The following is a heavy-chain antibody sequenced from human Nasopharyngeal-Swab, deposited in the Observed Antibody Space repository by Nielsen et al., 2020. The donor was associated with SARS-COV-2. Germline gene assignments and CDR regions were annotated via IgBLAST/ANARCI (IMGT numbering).Heavy chain of an antibody. V-gene: IGHV3-30*18. CDR3: AKQSDFGVVITRLGSFDI. J-gene: IGHJ3*02. CDR1: GFTFSNAW. D-gene: IGHD3-3*01. CDR2: ISYDGSKK. Sequence: GESLKISCAASGFTFSNAWMSWVRQAPGKGLEWVSVISYDGSKKYYTDSVKGRFTISRDNSENTLYLQMNSLRAEDTAVYYCAKQSDFGVVITRLGSFDIWGQGTMVTVSP.